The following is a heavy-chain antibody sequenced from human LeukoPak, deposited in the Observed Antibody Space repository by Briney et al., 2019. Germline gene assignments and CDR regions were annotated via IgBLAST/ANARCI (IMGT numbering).Heavy chain of an antibody. V-gene: IGHV4-39*01. J-gene: IGHJ5*02. CDR3: ARRYCSGGSCYHNWFDP. CDR2: IYYSGST. CDR1: GGSISSSSYY. Sequence: SETLSLTCTVSGGSISSSSYYWGWIRQPPGKGLEWIGSIYYSGSTYYNPSLKSRVTISLDTSKNQFSLKLSSVTAADTAVYYCARRYCSGGSCYHNWFDPWGQGTLVTVSS. D-gene: IGHD2-15*01.